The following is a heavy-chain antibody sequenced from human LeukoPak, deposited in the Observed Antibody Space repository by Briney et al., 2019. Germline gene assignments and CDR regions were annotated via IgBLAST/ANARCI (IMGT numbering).Heavy chain of an antibody. J-gene: IGHJ4*02. D-gene: IGHD5-18*01. CDR1: GYSISSAYY. CDR2: IYNRGST. Sequence: PSETLSLTCSVSGYSISSAYYWSWIRQPPGKGLEWIGYIYNRGSTKYNPSLKSRVTISVDTSKNNFSLKLSSVTAADTAVYYCARGGYSYGYDDDFEYWGQGTLVTVSS. CDR3: ARGGYSYGYDDDFEY. V-gene: IGHV4-61*03.